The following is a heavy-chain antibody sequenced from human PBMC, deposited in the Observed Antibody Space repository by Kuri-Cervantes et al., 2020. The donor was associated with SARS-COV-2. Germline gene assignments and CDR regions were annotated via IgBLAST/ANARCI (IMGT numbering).Heavy chain of an antibody. CDR2: IYYSGST. D-gene: IGHD1-1*01. V-gene: IGHV4-59*01. J-gene: IGHJ6*02. CDR3: AREAQDSDNNFYAMDV. Sequence: ESLKISCTVSGYSISRNYYWGWIRQPPGKGLEWIGYIYYSGSTNYNPSLKSRVTISVDTSKNQFSLKLSSVTAADTAVYYCAREAQDSDNNFYAMDVWGQGTTVTVSS. CDR1: GYSISRNYY.